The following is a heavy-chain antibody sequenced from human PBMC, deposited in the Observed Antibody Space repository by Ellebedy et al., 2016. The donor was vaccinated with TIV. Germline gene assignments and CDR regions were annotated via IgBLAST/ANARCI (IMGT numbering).Heavy chain of an antibody. J-gene: IGHJ4*02. CDR2: ILPIFGTT. CDR1: GGSFSTYA. V-gene: IGHV1-69*05. D-gene: IGHD3-16*01. Sequence: AASVKVSCKASGGSFSTYAISWVRQAPGQGLEWMGGILPIFGTTEYAQKFQGRVTMTRDTSTSTVYMELSSLRSEDTAMYFCARGLGHTETLTKTGFGDYWGQGTLVTVSS. CDR3: ARGLGHTETLTKTGFGDY.